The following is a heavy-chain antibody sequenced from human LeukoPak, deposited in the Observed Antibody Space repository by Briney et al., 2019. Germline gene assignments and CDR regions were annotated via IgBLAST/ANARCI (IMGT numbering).Heavy chain of an antibody. Sequence: GGSLRLSCAASGFTFSSYWMSWVRQAPGKGLEWVSSISSSSYIYYADSVKGRFTISRDNAKNSLYLQMNSLRAEDTAVYYCARKALDIVVVVAATIDAFDIWGQGTMVTVSS. V-gene: IGHV3-21*01. CDR1: GFTFSSYW. CDR3: ARKALDIVVVVAATIDAFDI. CDR2: ISSSSYI. J-gene: IGHJ3*02. D-gene: IGHD2-15*01.